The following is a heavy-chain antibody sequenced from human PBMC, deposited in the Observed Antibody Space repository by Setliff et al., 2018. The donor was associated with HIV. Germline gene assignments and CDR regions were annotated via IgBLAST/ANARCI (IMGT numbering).Heavy chain of an antibody. CDR1: GDSITSYY. CDR2: IYYTGST. J-gene: IGHJ4*02. CDR3: ARTRGYSLYYFDY. D-gene: IGHD5-18*01. Sequence: PSETLSLICTVSGDSITSYYWSWIRQPPGKGLEWIGYIYYTGSTTYNPSLKSRVTMSGDTSKNKVSLKLRSVSAADTAVYYCARTRGYSLYYFDYWGQGTLVTV. V-gene: IGHV4-59*01.